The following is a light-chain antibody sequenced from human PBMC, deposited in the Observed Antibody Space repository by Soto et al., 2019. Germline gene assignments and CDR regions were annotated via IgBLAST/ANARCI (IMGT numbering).Light chain of an antibody. V-gene: IGKV3-15*01. Sequence: EIVMTQSAATLSVSPGERATLSCRASQSVRSNLAWYQQKPGQAPRLLIYGAYTRATDIPARFSGSGSGTDFTLTISSLEPEDFAVYHCQQNGSSVTFGGGTKVDIK. CDR3: QQNGSSVT. CDR2: GAY. CDR1: QSVRSN. J-gene: IGKJ4*01.